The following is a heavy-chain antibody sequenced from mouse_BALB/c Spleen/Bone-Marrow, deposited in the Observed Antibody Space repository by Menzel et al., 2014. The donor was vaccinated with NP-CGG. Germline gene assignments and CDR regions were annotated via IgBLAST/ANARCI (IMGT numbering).Heavy chain of an antibody. Sequence: EVHLVESGAGLVKPGASVKLSCTASGFNIKDTYMHWVKQRPEQGLEWIGRIDPANGNTKYDPKFQGKATITADTSSNTAYLQLSSLTSEDAAVYYCARYYYGSSYAMDYWGQGTSVTVSS. CDR1: GFNIKDTY. CDR3: ARYYYGSSYAMDY. CDR2: IDPANGNT. D-gene: IGHD1-1*01. J-gene: IGHJ4*01. V-gene: IGHV14-3*02.